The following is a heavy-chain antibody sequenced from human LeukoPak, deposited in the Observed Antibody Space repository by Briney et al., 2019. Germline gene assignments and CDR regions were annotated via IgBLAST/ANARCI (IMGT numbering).Heavy chain of an antibody. D-gene: IGHD5-18*01. J-gene: IGHJ5*02. Sequence: SETLSLTCTVSGGSIRSSYYYWGWIRQPPGKGLEWIGSIYYSGSTNYNPSLKSRVTMSVDTSKNQFSLKLSSVTAADTAVYYCAGGSTAPTGWFDPWGQGTLVTVSS. V-gene: IGHV4-39*07. CDR3: AGGSTAPTGWFDP. CDR2: IYYSGST. CDR1: GGSIRSSYYY.